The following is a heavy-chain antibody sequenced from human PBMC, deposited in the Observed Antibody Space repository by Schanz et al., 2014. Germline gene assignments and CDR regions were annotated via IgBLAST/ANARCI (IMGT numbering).Heavy chain of an antibody. D-gene: IGHD6-13*01. J-gene: IGHJ5*01. CDR3: ARDADRQISSMAFDS. CDR2: INNTGGFI. Sequence: QVQLVESGGGLVKPGGSLRLSCAASGFTFSDHYMAWIRQAPGKGLEWVSIINNTGGFIYYADSVRGRFIISRDNSKSSLFLQMNGLRAEDTAVYFCARDADRQISSMAFDSWGPGNLVTVSS. CDR1: GFTFSDHY. V-gene: IGHV3-11*01.